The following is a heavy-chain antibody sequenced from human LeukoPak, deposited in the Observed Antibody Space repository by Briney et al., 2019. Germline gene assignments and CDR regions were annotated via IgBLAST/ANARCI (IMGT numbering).Heavy chain of an antibody. Sequence: PGRSLRLSCSASGFTFSDYAMHWVRQAPGKGLEWVAVISYDGSNKYYADSVKGRFTISRDNSKNTLYLQMNSLRAEDTAVYYCARDLLNDMITFGGVIDYWGQGTLVTVSS. CDR2: ISYDGSNK. D-gene: IGHD3-16*01. J-gene: IGHJ4*02. CDR3: ARDLLNDMITFGGVIDY. CDR1: GFTFSDYA. V-gene: IGHV3-30-3*01.